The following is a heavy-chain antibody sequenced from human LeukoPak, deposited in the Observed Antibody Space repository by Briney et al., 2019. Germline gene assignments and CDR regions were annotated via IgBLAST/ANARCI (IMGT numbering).Heavy chain of an antibody. Sequence: PGGSLRLSCAASGFTFDNYGMHWVRQAPGKGLEWVAIISYDGSDKYYADSVKGRFTISRDNSKNTLYLQMNSLRAEDTAVYYCARSIDGSGLDYWGQGTLVTVSS. CDR1: GFTFDNYG. D-gene: IGHD3-10*01. J-gene: IGHJ4*02. V-gene: IGHV3-30*03. CDR2: ISYDGSDK. CDR3: ARSIDGSGLDY.